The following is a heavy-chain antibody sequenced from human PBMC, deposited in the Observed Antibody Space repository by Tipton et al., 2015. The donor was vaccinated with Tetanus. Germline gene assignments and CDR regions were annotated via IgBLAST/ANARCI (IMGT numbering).Heavy chain of an antibody. CDR2: ISLSSSYI. J-gene: IGHJ6*02. V-gene: IGHV3-21*01. CDR3: ARQDKRFVGYYDPMDV. CDR1: GFTFSTYS. Sequence: SLRLSCAASGFTFSTYSMNWVRQAPGKGLQWVSSISLSSSYIDYADSVQGRFTISRDNAKNSLYLQMNSLRAEDTAVYYCARQDKRFVGYYDPMDVWGQGTTVIVSS. D-gene: IGHD3-3*01.